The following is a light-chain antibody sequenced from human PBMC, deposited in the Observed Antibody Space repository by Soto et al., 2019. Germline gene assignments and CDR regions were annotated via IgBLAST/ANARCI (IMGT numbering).Light chain of an antibody. CDR3: SSYTTSSPPRYV. CDR2: DFI. CDR1: SSDVGGYNY. V-gene: IGLV2-14*03. J-gene: IGLJ1*01. Sequence: QSALTQPASVSGSPGQSITISCTGASSDVGGYNYVSWYQQHPGNAPKLMIYDFINRPSGVSNRFSGSKSDNTATLTISGLQDEDEAEYYCSSYTTSSPPRYVFGTGTKLTVL.